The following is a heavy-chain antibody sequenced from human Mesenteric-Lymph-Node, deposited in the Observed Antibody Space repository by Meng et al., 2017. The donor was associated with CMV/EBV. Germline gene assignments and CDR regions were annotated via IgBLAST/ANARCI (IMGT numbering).Heavy chain of an antibody. D-gene: IGHD3-10*01. V-gene: IGHV3-23*01. CDR2: ISGRGNA. CDR1: GFTFSSYA. Sequence: GESLKISCAASGFTFSSYAMSWVRQAPGMGLEWVAVISGRGNAYYADSVKGRFTISRDYSKNTLHLQMNSLRAEDTAVYYCAKDWSQVTMVRGVTFFDFWGQGTVVTVSS. CDR3: AKDWSQVTMVRGVTFFDF. J-gene: IGHJ4*02.